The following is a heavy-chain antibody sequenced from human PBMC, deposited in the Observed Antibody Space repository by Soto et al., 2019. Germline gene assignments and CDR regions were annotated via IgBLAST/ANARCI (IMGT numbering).Heavy chain of an antibody. CDR1: GYTFTSYA. D-gene: IGHD3-10*01. Sequence: ASVKVSCKASGYTFTSYAMHWVRQAPGQRLEWMGWINAGNGNTKYSQKFQGRVTITRDTSASTAYMELSSLRSEDTAAYYCASSEGTYYGSGSYPWFDPWGQGTLVTVSS. J-gene: IGHJ5*02. CDR3: ASSEGTYYGSGSYPWFDP. CDR2: INAGNGNT. V-gene: IGHV1-3*01.